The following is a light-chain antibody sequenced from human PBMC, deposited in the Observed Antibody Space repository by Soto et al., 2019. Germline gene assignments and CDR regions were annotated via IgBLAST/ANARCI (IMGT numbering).Light chain of an antibody. Sequence: QSALTQPPSASGSPGQSVTISCSGINFDVEDRYISWYQQRPGQAPKLMIYAVNQRPSGVPDRFSGSRSGNTASLIVSGPQTEDEGAYYCSSYAGPNFVVFGGGTKLTVL. CDR2: AVN. V-gene: IGLV2-8*01. CDR3: SSYAGPNFVV. J-gene: IGLJ2*01. CDR1: NFDVEDRY.